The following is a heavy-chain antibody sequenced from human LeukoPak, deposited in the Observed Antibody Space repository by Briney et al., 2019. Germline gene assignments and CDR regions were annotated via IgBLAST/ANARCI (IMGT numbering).Heavy chain of an antibody. CDR2: IIPIFGTA. V-gene: IGHV1-69*13. D-gene: IGHD6-19*01. CDR3: ASRTADSVYSGGWYGYFDY. J-gene: IGHJ4*02. Sequence: SVKVSCKASGGTFSSYAISWVRQAPGQGLEWMGGIIPIFGTANYAQKFQGRVTITADESTSTAYMELSSLRSEDTAVYYCASRTADSVYSGGWYGYFDYWGQGTLVTVSS. CDR1: GGTFSSYA.